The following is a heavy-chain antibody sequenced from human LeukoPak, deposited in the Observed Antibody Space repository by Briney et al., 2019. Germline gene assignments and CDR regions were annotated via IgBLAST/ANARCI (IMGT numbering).Heavy chain of an antibody. D-gene: IGHD6-6*01. CDR2: ISWNSGSI. Sequence: GGSLRLSCAASGFTFDDYAMHWVRHAPGKGLEWVSGISWNSGSIGYADSVKGRFTISRDNAKNSLYLQMNSLRGEDMALYYCAKGLVGSSIADFFDYWGQGILVTVSS. CDR3: AKGLVGSSIADFFDY. J-gene: IGHJ4*02. CDR1: GFTFDDYA. V-gene: IGHV3-9*03.